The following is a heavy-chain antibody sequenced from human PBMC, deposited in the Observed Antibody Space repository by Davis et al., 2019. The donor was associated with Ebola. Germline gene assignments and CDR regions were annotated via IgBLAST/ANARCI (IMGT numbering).Heavy chain of an antibody. CDR3: ARDPGGRWLQSGDY. CDR2: ISAYNGNT. Sequence: ASVTVSCKASGYTFTSYGISWVRQAPGHGLEWMGWISAYNGNTNYAQKLQGRVTMTTDTSTSTAYMELRSLRSDDTAVYYCARDPGGRWLQSGDYWGQGTLVTVSS. D-gene: IGHD5-24*01. CDR1: GYTFTSYG. J-gene: IGHJ4*02. V-gene: IGHV1-18*01.